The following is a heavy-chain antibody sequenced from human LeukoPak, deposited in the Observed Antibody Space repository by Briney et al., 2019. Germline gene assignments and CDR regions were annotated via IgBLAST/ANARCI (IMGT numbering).Heavy chain of an antibody. CDR1: GLTLCIHW. CDR2: INRYGRSP. CDR3: ARGSPLSLSGYGFYLFDY. J-gene: IGHJ4*02. V-gene: IGHV3-74*01. Sequence: GGSLRLSCAASGLTLCIHWMHEVPEAPGKGLVWVSRINRYGRSPRYAPSVKSRLTSSRDNAKNTLYLQMNSLRAEDTAVYYCARGSPLSLSGYGFYLFDYWGQGTLVTVSS. D-gene: IGHD5-12*01.